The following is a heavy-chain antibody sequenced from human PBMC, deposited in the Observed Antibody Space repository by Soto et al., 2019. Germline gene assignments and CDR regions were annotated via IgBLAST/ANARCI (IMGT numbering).Heavy chain of an antibody. D-gene: IGHD3-3*01. Sequence: SLKVSCKASGGTFSSYAISWVGQAPGHGLEWMGGIIPIFGTANYAQKFQGRVTITADESTSTAYMELSSLRSEDTAVYYCARSYDFWSGYLYYYYGMDVWGQGTTVTVS. CDR1: GGTFSSYA. J-gene: IGHJ6*02. CDR3: ARSYDFWSGYLYYYYGMDV. CDR2: IIPIFGTA. V-gene: IGHV1-69*13.